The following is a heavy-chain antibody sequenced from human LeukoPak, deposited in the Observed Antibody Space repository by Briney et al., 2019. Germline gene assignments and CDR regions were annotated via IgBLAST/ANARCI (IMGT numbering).Heavy chain of an antibody. CDR2: IYYSGST. D-gene: IGHD3-10*01. J-gene: IGHJ5*02. Sequence: SETLSLTCTVSGDSINRNNFYWAWIRQPPGKGLEWIGKIYYSGSTYYNPSLKSRVTISVDTSENQFSLKVTSVTAADTAVYYCARVKGFGESNWFDPWGQGTLVTVSS. V-gene: IGHV4-39*07. CDR1: GDSINRNNFY. CDR3: ARVKGFGESNWFDP.